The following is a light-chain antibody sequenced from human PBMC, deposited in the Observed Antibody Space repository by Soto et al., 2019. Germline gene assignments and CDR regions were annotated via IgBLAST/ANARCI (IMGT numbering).Light chain of an antibody. CDR3: QQHHKWPPT. Sequence: EIAMTQSPATLSVSPGEGATLSCTASESINNNLAWYQQKPGQAPRLLIYAATTRATGFPARFSGSGSGTEFTLTISSLQSEDFAVYYCQQHHKWPPTFGGVTKVYLK. V-gene: IGKV3-15*01. CDR1: ESINNN. J-gene: IGKJ4*01. CDR2: AAT.